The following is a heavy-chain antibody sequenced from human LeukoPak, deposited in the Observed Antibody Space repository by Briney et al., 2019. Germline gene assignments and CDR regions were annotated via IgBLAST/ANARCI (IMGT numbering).Heavy chain of an antibody. CDR2: IYTSGST. CDR3: ARVRDDYSWSFDY. V-gene: IGHV4-4*07. D-gene: IGHD5-24*01. J-gene: IGHJ4*02. Sequence: PSETLSLTCTASGGSISGYYWSWIRQPAGKGLEWIGRIYTSGSTNYNPSLKSRVTMSVDTSKNQFSLKLNSVTAADTAVYYCARVRDDYSWSFDYWGQGTLVTVSS. CDR1: GGSISGYY.